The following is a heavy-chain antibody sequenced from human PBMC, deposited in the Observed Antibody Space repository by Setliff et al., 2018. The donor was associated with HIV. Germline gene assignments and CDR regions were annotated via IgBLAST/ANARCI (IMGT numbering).Heavy chain of an antibody. CDR2: IYYSGST. Sequence: ASETLSLTCTVSGGSISSSSYYWGWIRQPPGKGLECIGSIYYSGSTYYNPSLKSRVIISVDTSKNQFPRKLSSVPDADAAVYYCARHREGLTGSTPGYYMDVWGKGTTGTVSS. V-gene: IGHV4-39*01. D-gene: IGHD3-9*01. J-gene: IGHJ6*03. CDR1: GGSISSSSYY. CDR3: ARHREGLTGSTPGYYMDV.